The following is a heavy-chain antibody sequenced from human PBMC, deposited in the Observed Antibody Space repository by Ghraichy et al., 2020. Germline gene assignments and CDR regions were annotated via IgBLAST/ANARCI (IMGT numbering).Heavy chain of an antibody. D-gene: IGHD1-1*01. J-gene: IGHJ4*02. CDR1: GASISSAYCS. CDR3: ARAANWMGFDY. CDR2: IHQAEST. Sequence: SETLSLTCAVSGASISSAYCSWTWIRHPPGKALEWIGYIHQAESTLYNPAIKSQVTISADRSKNHFSLNLSSVTAADTAVYYCARAANWMGFDYWGRGTLVTVSS. V-gene: IGHV4-30-2*01.